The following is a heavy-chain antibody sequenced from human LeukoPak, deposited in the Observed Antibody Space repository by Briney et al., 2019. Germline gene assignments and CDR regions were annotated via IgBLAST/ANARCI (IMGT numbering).Heavy chain of an antibody. Sequence: SETLSLTCTVSGGSISSYYWSWIRQPPRKGVEWIGYIYYSGSTNYNPSLKSRVTISVDTSKNQFSLKLSSVTAADTAVYYCARGVTMVRGVIDYYMDVWGKGTTVTVSS. CDR1: GGSISSYY. CDR3: ARGVTMVRGVIDYYMDV. J-gene: IGHJ6*03. CDR2: IYYSGST. V-gene: IGHV4-59*01. D-gene: IGHD3-10*01.